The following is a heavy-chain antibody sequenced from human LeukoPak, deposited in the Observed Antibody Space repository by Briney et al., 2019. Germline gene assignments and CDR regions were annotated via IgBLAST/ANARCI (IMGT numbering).Heavy chain of an antibody. J-gene: IGHJ4*02. CDR2: IYTSGST. Sequence: SETLSLTCTVSGGSMGGYSWSWLRQPAGKGLEWIGRIYTSGSTNYNPSLKSRVTMSVDTSKNQFSLKLSSVTAADTGVYYCARDRLEGYWGQGTLVTVSS. V-gene: IGHV4-4*07. CDR3: ARDRLEGY. CDR1: GGSMGGYS. D-gene: IGHD1-1*01.